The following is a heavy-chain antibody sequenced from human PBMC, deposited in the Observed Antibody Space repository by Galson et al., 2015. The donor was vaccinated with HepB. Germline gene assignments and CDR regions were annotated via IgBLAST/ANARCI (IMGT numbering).Heavy chain of an antibody. J-gene: IGHJ3*02. D-gene: IGHD6-13*01. CDR3: ARNYISSWDDAFDI. V-gene: IGHV3-74*01. Sequence: SLRLSCAASGFTFSSYWLHWVRQAPGKGLVWVSRINSDGRSTSYADFVKGRSTISRDDAKNTLYLRMNSLRAEDTAVYYCARNYISSWDDAFDIWGQGTMVTVSS. CDR1: GFTFSSYW. CDR2: INSDGRST.